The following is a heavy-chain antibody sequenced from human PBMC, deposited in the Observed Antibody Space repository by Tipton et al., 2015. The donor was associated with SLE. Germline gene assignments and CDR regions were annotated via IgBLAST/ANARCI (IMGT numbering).Heavy chain of an antibody. CDR2: IYTSGST. V-gene: IGHV4-61*02. CDR1: GASISSGSYY. J-gene: IGHJ2*01. D-gene: IGHD6-13*01. Sequence: LRLPCTVSGASISSGSYYWSWIRQPAGKGLEWIGRIYTSGSTNYHPSLRSRVTISLDTSKNQFSLKLTSVTATDTAVYYCASDGIAAESWFFDLWGRGTLVTVSS. CDR3: ASDGIAAESWFFDL.